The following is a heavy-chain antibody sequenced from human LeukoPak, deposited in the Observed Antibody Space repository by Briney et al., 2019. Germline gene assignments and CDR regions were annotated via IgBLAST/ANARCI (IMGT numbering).Heavy chain of an antibody. CDR3: ARGEAEAGPPKPFDY. V-gene: IGHV4-59*08. CDR2: IYYSGST. CDR1: GGSISSYY. J-gene: IGHJ4*02. Sequence: SETLSLTCTVSGGSISSYYWSWIRQPPGKGLEWIGYIYYSGSTNYNPSLKSRVTISVDTSKNQFSLKLSSVTAADTAVYYCARGEAEAGPPKPFDYWGQGTLVTVSS. D-gene: IGHD6-19*01.